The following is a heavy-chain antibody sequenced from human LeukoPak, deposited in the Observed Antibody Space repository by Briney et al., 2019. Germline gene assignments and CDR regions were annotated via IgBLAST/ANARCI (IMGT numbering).Heavy chain of an antibody. D-gene: IGHD3-22*01. CDR2: IKGDGSAK. CDR3: ARDQSGGYYALY. CDR1: GFAFSDSW. V-gene: IGHV3-7*03. J-gene: IGHJ4*02. Sequence: GGSLRLSCAASGFAFSDSWMTWIRQAPGKGLEWVAFIKGDGSAKKYVDSVKGRFTISRDNSKNTLYLQMNSLRADDTAVYYCARDQSGGYYALYWGQGTLVTVSS.